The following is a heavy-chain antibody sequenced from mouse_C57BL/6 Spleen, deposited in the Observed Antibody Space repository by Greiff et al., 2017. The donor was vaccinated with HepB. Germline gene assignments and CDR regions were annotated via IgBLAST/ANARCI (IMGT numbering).Heavy chain of an antibody. CDR2: INYDGSST. J-gene: IGHJ1*03. D-gene: IGHD2-4*01. CDR3: ARDYYDYPYWYFDV. CDR1: GFTFSDYY. Sequence: EVMLVESEGGLVQPGSSMKLSCTASGFTFSDYYMAWVRQVPEKGLEWVANINYDGSSTYYLDSLKSRFIISRDNAKNILYLQMSSLKSEDTATYYCARDYYDYPYWYFDVWGTGTTVTVSS. V-gene: IGHV5-16*01.